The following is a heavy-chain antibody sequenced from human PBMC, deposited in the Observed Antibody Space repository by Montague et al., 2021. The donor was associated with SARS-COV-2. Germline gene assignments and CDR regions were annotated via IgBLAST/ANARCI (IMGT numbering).Heavy chain of an antibody. Sequence: SETLSLTCTVSADSITNNYWTWIRQSPGKGLEWIGHITNRGSTTYNPSLKSRVTTSIDTSKSQFSLILESVTAADTAVYYCARGGMYLSYWGQGTLVTVSS. CDR2: ITNRGST. CDR3: ARGGMYLSY. J-gene: IGHJ4*02. CDR1: ADSITNNY. D-gene: IGHD1-26*01. V-gene: IGHV4-59*13.